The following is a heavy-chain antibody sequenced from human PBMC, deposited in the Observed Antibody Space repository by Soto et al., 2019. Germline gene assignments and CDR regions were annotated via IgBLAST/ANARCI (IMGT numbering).Heavy chain of an antibody. CDR3: ARDPRSGWSGGTDY. D-gene: IGHD6-19*01. J-gene: IGHJ4*02. Sequence: QVQLVQSGAEEKKPGASVKVSCKTSGYTFSRYAVHWVRQAPGQRLEWMGWINGGNDNTKYSQKFQGRVTITSDTSASTAYMELSSLISEDTAVYYRARDPRSGWSGGTDYWGQGTLVTVSS. CDR1: GYTFSRYA. V-gene: IGHV1-3*05. CDR2: INGGNDNT.